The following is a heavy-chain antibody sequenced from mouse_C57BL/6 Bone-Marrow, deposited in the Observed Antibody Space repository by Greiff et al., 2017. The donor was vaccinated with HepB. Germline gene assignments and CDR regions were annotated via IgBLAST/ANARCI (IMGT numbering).Heavy chain of an antibody. CDR2: IDPSDSET. Sequence: VQLQQPGAELVRPGSSVKLSCKASGYTFTSYWMHWVKQRPIQGLEWIGNIDPSDSETHYNQKFKDKATLTVDKSSSTAYMQLSSLTSEDSAVYYCARYGGSSTWFAYWGQGTLVTVSA. CDR1: GYTFTSYW. CDR3: ARYGGSSTWFAY. D-gene: IGHD1-1*01. J-gene: IGHJ3*01. V-gene: IGHV1-52*01.